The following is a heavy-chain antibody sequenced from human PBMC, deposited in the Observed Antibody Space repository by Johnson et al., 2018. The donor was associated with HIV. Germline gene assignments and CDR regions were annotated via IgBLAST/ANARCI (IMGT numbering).Heavy chain of an antibody. D-gene: IGHD1-7*01. J-gene: IGHJ3*02. Sequence: QVQLVESGGGVVQPGRSLRLSCAASGFTFSSYAMHWVRQAPGKGLEWVAVISYDGSNKYYEDSVKGRFTISRDNSKNTLYLQMNSLISEDTAVYYCAKDSGANWNCGALDMWGQGTMVTVSS. CDR2: ISYDGSNK. CDR3: AKDSGANWNCGALDM. V-gene: IGHV3-30*04. CDR1: GFTFSSYA.